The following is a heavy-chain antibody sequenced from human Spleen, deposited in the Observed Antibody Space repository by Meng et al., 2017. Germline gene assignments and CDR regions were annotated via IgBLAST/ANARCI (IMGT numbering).Heavy chain of an antibody. V-gene: IGHV3-15*01. CDR1: GFTFSNAW. J-gene: IGHJ4*02. Sequence: GESLKISCAASGFTFSNAWMTWVRQAPGKGLEWIGRMKSNVDGGTVDYAAAVKGRFFISRDDSENTFYLQMNSLKTEDTAVYYCATSGYSYGRGPIDYWGQGTLVTVSS. CDR3: ATSGYSYGRGPIDY. D-gene: IGHD5-18*01. CDR2: MKSNVDGGTV.